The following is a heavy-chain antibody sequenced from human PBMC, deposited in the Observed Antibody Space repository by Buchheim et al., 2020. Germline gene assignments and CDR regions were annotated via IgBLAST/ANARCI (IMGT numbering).Heavy chain of an antibody. CDR2: ISYDGSDK. J-gene: IGHJ4*02. CDR1: GFTFSSYA. V-gene: IGHV3-30*04. CDR3: ARGGVVVVVTATRSCGDY. D-gene: IGHD2-15*01. Sequence: QVQLVESGGGVVQPGRSLRLSCAASGFTFSSYAMHWVRQAPGKGLEWVAVISYDGSDKYYADSVKGRFTISRDNSKSRLYLQMNSLRTEDTAVYYCARGGVVVVVTATRSCGDYWGQGTL.